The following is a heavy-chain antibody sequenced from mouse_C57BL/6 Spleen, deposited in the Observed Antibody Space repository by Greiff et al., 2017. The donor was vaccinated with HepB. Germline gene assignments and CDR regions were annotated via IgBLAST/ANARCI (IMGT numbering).Heavy chain of an antibody. CDR3: ARAPPYYGSSHFDY. D-gene: IGHD1-1*01. J-gene: IGHJ2*01. CDR2: ISYDGSN. V-gene: IGHV3-6*01. Sequence: ESGPGLVKPSQSLSLTCSVTGYSITSGYYWNWIRQFPGNKLEWMGYISYDGSNNYNPSLKNRISITRDTSTNQFFLKLNSVTTEDTATYYCARAPPYYGSSHFDYWGQGTTLTVSS. CDR1: GYSITSGYY.